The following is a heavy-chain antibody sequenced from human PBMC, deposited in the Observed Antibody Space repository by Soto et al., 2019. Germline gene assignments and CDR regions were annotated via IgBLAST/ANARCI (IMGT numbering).Heavy chain of an antibody. CDR3: ASISPAIKYAFDI. D-gene: IGHD2-21*01. Sequence: GESLKISCKGSGYSFAGYWITWVRQKPGKGLEWMGRIDPSDSQTYYSPSFRGHVTISVTKSITTVFLQWSSLRASDTAMYYCASISPAIKYAFDIWGQGTMVTVSS. CDR2: IDPSDSQT. CDR1: GYSFAGYW. V-gene: IGHV5-10-1*01. J-gene: IGHJ3*02.